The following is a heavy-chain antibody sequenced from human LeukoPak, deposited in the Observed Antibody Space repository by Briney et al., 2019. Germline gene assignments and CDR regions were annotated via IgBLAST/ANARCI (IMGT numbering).Heavy chain of an antibody. CDR1: GYTFTSYG. CDR3: ARESVPYCSSTSRYGPMDY. V-gene: IGHV1-18*01. J-gene: IGHJ4*02. Sequence: ASVKVSCKASGYTFTSYGISWVRQAPGQGLEWMGWISAYNGNTNYAQKLQGRVTMTTDTSTSTAYMELRSLRSDDTAVYYCARESVPYCSSTSRYGPMDYWGQGTLVTVSS. D-gene: IGHD2-2*01. CDR2: ISAYNGNT.